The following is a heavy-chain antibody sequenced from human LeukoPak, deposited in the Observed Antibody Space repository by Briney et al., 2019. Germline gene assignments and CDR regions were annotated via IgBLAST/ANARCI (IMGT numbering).Heavy chain of an antibody. D-gene: IGHD1-26*01. V-gene: IGHV3-66*01. J-gene: IGHJ4*02. CDR3: ARAVRIVGANPLLGPFEYYFDY. CDR1: GFTVSSNY. CDR2: IYSGGST. Sequence: GGSLRLSCAASGFTVSSNYMSWVRQAPGKGLEWVSVIYSGGSTYYTDSVKGRFTISRDNSKNTLYLQMNSLRAEDTAVYFCARAVRIVGANPLLGPFEYYFDYWGQGTLVTVSS.